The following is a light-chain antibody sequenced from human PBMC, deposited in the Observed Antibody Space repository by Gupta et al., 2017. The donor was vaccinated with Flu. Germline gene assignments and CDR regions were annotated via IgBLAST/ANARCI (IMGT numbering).Light chain of an antibody. J-gene: IGLJ2*01. Sequence: QSALTQPASVSGSPGQSLTITCTGISSDVGSYNLVSWYQQHPDKAPKLMIYEVNKRPSGISNRFSGSKSGSTASLTISGLQADDEADYYCCSYAGFNNFVVFGGGTKVTVL. CDR1: SSDVGSYNL. CDR2: EVN. V-gene: IGLV2-23*02. CDR3: CSYAGFNNFVV.